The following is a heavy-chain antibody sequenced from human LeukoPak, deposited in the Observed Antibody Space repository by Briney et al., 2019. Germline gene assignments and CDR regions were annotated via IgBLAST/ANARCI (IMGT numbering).Heavy chain of an antibody. V-gene: IGHV1-8*01. CDR3: ARGDYYDSSGYYSYAFDI. Sequence: GASVKVSCKASGYTFTSYDINWVRQATRQGLEWMGWMNPNSGNTGYAQKFQGRVTMTRNTSISTAYMELSSLRSEDTAVYYCARGDYYDSSGYYSYAFDIWGQGTMVTVSS. CDR1: GYTFTSYD. D-gene: IGHD3-22*01. CDR2: MNPNSGNT. J-gene: IGHJ3*02.